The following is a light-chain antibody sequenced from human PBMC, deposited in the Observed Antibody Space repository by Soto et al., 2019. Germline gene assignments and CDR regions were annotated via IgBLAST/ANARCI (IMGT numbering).Light chain of an antibody. CDR3: QQANSFPLT. CDR1: QDISSW. Sequence: DIPMTQSPSSVSASVGDRVTITCRASQDISSWLAWYQHKPGKAPSLLIYAASSLQSGVPSRFRGSGSGTDFALTIAGLESDDFATYYCQQANSFPLTFGGGTKVEIK. V-gene: IGKV1D-12*01. J-gene: IGKJ4*01. CDR2: AAS.